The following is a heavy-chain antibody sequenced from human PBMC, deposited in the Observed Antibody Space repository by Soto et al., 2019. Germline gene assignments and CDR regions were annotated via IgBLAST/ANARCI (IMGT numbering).Heavy chain of an antibody. Sequence: PSETLSLTCTVAGDSISSDDYYWSWIRQPPGKGLQWIGYIYYSGSTYYNPSLNSRVTISVDTSKNSLYLQMNRLRAEDTAVYYCARDQPGYSYGYGLGYWGQGTLVTVSS. CDR2: IYYSGST. J-gene: IGHJ4*02. V-gene: IGHV4-30-4*01. CDR3: ARDQPGYSYGYGLGY. D-gene: IGHD5-18*01. CDR1: GDSISSDDYY.